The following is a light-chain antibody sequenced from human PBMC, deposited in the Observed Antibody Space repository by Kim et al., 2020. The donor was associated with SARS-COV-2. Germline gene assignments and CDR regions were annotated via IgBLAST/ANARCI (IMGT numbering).Light chain of an antibody. Sequence: VSPGERATLSCRASQSVSSNLAWYQQKPGQAPRLLIYGASTRATGIPARFSGSGTGTEFTLTISSLQSEDFAVYYCQQYNNWLWTFGQGTKVDIK. CDR3: QQYNNWLWT. V-gene: IGKV3-15*01. CDR1: QSVSSN. J-gene: IGKJ1*01. CDR2: GAS.